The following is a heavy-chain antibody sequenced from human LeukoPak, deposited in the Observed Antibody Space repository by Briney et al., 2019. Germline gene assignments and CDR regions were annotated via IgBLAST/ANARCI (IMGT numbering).Heavy chain of an antibody. CDR3: ASAAATLTNLRLVDY. D-gene: IGHD4-17*01. V-gene: IGHV3-30-3*01. CDR1: GFTFSSYA. CDR2: ISSDGINK. Sequence: PGGSLRLSCAASGFTFSSYAMSWVRQAPGKGLEWVAVISSDGINKYYADSVMGRFTISRDNSMNTLYLQMNSLRTEDTGVYYCASAAATLTNLRLVDYWGQGTLVTVSS. J-gene: IGHJ4*02.